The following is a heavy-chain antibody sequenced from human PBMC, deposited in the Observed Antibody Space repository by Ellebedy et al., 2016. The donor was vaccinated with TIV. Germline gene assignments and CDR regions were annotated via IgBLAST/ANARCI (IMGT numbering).Heavy chain of an antibody. CDR1: GFTFSQHS. CDR3: ARGAYSGYDYFDG. Sequence: PGGSLRLSCAASGFTFSQHSMYWVRQAPGKGLEWVSFISFSSSVVYYADSVRGRFTISRDNAKNSLFLQMESLTVEDTAVYYCARGAYSGYDYFDGWGQGILVTVSS. V-gene: IGHV3-48*04. D-gene: IGHD5-12*01. CDR2: ISFSSSVV. J-gene: IGHJ4*02.